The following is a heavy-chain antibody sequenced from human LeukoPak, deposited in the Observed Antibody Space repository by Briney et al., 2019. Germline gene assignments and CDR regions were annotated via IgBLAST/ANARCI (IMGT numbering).Heavy chain of an antibody. Sequence: GGSLRLSCAASGFTFRDYFMRWIRQAPGKGLEWVAYTNTAGNTIYYADSMKGRFTISRDNAKNSLYLQMNTLRAEDTAVYYCARATYDSSAVDAFDIWCQGTMVTVSP. V-gene: IGHV3-11*01. D-gene: IGHD3-22*01. CDR1: GFTFRDYF. CDR3: ARATYDSSAVDAFDI. J-gene: IGHJ3*02. CDR2: TNTAGNTI.